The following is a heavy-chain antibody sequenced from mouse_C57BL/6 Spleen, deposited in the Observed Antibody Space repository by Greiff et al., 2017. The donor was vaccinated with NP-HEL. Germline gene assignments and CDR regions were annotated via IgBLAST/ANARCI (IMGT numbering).Heavy chain of an antibody. CDR1: GYAFTNYL. V-gene: IGHV1-54*01. J-gene: IGHJ2*01. CDR3: ARSTTVYYFDY. D-gene: IGHD1-1*01. CDR2: INPGSGGT. Sequence: VQLQQSGAELVRPGTSVKVSCKASGYAFTNYLIEWVKQRPGQGLEWIGVINPGSGGTNYNEKFKGKATLTADKSSSTAYMQLSSLTSEDSAVYFCARSTTVYYFDYWGQGTTLTVSS.